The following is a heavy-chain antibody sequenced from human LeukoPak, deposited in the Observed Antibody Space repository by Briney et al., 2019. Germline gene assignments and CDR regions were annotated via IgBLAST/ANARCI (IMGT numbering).Heavy chain of an antibody. CDR3: ARRAGAYSHPYDY. CDR1: GFTFSSYA. D-gene: IGHD4/OR15-4a*01. J-gene: IGHJ4*02. Sequence: GGSLRLSCAASGFTFSSYAMNWVRQAPGKGLEWVSTISGSGGSTYYADSVKGRFTISRDNSKNTLYLQMNSLRAEDTAVYYCARRAGAYSHPYDYWGQGTLVTVSS. CDR2: ISGSGGST. V-gene: IGHV3-23*01.